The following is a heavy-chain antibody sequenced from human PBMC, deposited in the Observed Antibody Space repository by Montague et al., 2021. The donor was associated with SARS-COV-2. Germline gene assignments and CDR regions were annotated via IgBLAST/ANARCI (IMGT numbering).Heavy chain of an antibody. CDR1: GGSFSDYY. D-gene: IGHD1-1*01. CDR3: ARERQGNYFHYYGLGV. Sequence: SETLSLTCAVYGGSFSDYYWSWIRQPPGKGLEWMGEINHSGSTGYNPSLKSRVTISVDTSKNQFSLRLTSVTAADTAVYYCARERQGNYFHYYGLGVWGQGTTVTVSS. V-gene: IGHV4-34*01. CDR2: INHSGST. J-gene: IGHJ6*02.